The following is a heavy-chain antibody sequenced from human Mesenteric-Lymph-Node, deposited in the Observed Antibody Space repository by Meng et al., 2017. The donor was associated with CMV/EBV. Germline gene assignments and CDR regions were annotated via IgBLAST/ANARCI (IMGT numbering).Heavy chain of an antibody. D-gene: IGHD1-26*01. V-gene: IGHV3-NL1*01. Sequence: GGSLRLSCAASGFTFSSFGMHWVRQAPGKGLEWVSVIYSGGSTYYADSVKGRFTISRDNSKNTLYLQMNSLRAEDTAVYYCARDLVGAGYWGQGTLVTVSS. J-gene: IGHJ4*02. CDR2: IYSGGST. CDR3: ARDLVGAGY. CDR1: GFTFSSFG.